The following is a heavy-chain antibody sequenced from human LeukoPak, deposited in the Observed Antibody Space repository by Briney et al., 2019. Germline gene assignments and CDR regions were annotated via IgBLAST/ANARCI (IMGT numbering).Heavy chain of an antibody. J-gene: IGHJ6*03. D-gene: IGHD3-22*01. CDR2: IFYSGTT. CDR1: GGSISSYY. V-gene: IGHV4-59*01. Sequence: SETLSLTCTVSGGSISSYYWSWIRQPPGKGLEWIGFIFYSGTTNYNPSLKSRVTISVDTSKNQFSLKVSSVTAADTAVYYCARDAAYYDSSGYENYYYYMDVWGKGTTVTISS. CDR3: ARDAAYYDSSGYENYYYYMDV.